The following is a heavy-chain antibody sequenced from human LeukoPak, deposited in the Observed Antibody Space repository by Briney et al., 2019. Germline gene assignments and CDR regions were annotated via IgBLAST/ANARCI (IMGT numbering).Heavy chain of an antibody. V-gene: IGHV3-23*01. J-gene: IGHJ4*02. CDR1: GFTFSSYA. D-gene: IGHD4-23*01. CDR3: ARGRGNSGSYYFDY. CDR2: IGNSGDRT. Sequence: GALRLSCAASGFTFSSYAMSWVRPAPGKGPEWVSGIGNSGDRTFYADSVKGRFTISRDNSKNTLYLQMNSLRSDDTAVYYCARGRGNSGSYYFDYWGQGTLVTVSS.